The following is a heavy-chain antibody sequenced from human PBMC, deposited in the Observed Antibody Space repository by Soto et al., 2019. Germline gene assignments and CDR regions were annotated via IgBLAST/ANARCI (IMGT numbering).Heavy chain of an antibody. CDR1: GGSFSGYY. J-gene: IGHJ5*02. V-gene: IGHV4-34*01. CDR3: ARARPQIVVVVAAKWFDP. CDR2: INHSGST. Sequence: QVQLQQWGAGLLKPSETLSLTCAVYGGSFSGYYWSWIRQPPGKGLEWIGEINHSGSTNYNPSLKSRVTISVDTSKNQFSLKLSSVTAADTAVYYCARARPQIVVVVAAKWFDPWGQGTLVTVSS. D-gene: IGHD2-15*01.